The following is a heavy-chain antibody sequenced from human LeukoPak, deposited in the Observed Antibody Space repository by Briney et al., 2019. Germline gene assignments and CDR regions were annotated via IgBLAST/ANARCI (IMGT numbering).Heavy chain of an antibody. J-gene: IGHJ4*02. CDR2: ISYDGSNK. V-gene: IGHV3-30-3*01. D-gene: IGHD3-9*01. CDR1: GFTFSSYA. Sequence: GGSLRLSCAASGFTFSSYAMHWVRQAPGKGLEWVAVISYDGSNKYYADSVKGRFTISRDNSKNTLYLQMNSLRAEDTAVYYRARGFDDILTGDYYFDYWGQGTLVTVSS. CDR3: ARGFDDILTGDYYFDY.